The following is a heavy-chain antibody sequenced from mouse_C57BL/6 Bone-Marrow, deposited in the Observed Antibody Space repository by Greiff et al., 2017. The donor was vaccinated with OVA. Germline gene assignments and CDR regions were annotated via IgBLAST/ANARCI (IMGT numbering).Heavy chain of an antibody. CDR2: ISSGGSYT. V-gene: IGHV5-6*01. CDR3: ARQAYYYGSSYYFDY. CDR1: GFTFSSYG. Sequence: EVQVVESGGDLVKPGGSLKLSCAASGFTFSSYGMSWVRQTPDKRLEWVATISSGGSYTYYPDSVKGRFTISRDNAKNTLYLQMSSLKSEDTAMYYCARQAYYYGSSYYFDYWGQGTTLTVSS. J-gene: IGHJ2*01. D-gene: IGHD1-1*01.